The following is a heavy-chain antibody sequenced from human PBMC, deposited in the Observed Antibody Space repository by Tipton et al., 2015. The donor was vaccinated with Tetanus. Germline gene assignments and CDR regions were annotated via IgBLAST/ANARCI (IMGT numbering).Heavy chain of an antibody. D-gene: IGHD1-26*01. CDR2: IHSGGNT. J-gene: IGHJ4*02. CDR3: ARARAGLLRFDY. V-gene: IGHV3-53*01. Sequence: CAASGFTVSSNYMTWVRQAPGKGLEWVSVIHSGGNTYYADSVKGRFTISRDNSKNTLYLQMNSLRAEDTALYYCARARAGLLRFDYWGQGTLVTVSS. CDR1: GFTVSSNY.